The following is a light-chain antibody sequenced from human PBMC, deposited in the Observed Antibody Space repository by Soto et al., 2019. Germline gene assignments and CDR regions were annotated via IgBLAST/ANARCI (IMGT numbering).Light chain of an antibody. CDR2: EVS. Sequence: QSVLTQPASVSGSPGQSITISCTGTSSDVGGYNYVSWYQQHPGKAPKLMIYEVSNRPSGVSNRFSGSKSGNTASLTISGRQAEDEADYYCSSYTSSSTRVFGGGTQLTV. CDR3: SSYTSSSTRV. CDR1: SSDVGGYNY. J-gene: IGLJ3*02. V-gene: IGLV2-14*01.